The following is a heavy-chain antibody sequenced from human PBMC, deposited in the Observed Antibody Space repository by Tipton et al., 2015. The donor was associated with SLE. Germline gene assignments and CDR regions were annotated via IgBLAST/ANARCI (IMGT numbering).Heavy chain of an antibody. Sequence: TLSLTCIVSGGSVSSDTSYWSWIRQPAGKGLEWIGRMYPSGSTNYNSSLKSRVTISVDTSKNQFSLKLTSVTAADTAVYYCAREVGALVPVVDDWGQGTLVTVSS. J-gene: IGHJ4*02. CDR1: GGSVSSDTSY. CDR2: MYPSGST. D-gene: IGHD2-2*01. V-gene: IGHV4-61*02. CDR3: AREVGALVPVVDD.